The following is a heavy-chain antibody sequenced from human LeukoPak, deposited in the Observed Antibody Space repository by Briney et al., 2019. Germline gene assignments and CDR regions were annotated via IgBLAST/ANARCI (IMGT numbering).Heavy chain of an antibody. V-gene: IGHV3-23*01. Sequence: PGGSLRLSCAASGFTFSSYGMSWVRQAPGKGLEWVSAISGSGGSTYYADSVKGRFTISRDNSKNTLYLQMNSLRAEDTAVYYCAKERTPGFGELLQHRGFDPWGQGTLVTVSS. D-gene: IGHD3-10*01. CDR1: GFTFSSYG. CDR3: AKERTPGFGELLQHRGFDP. CDR2: ISGSGGST. J-gene: IGHJ5*02.